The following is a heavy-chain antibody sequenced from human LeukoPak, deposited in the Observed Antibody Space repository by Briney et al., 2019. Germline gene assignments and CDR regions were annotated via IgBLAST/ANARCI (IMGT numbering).Heavy chain of an antibody. CDR2: IKQDGSEK. CDR1: GFTFSSYW. Sequence: QSGGSLRLSCAASGFTFSSYWMSWVRQAPGKGLEWVANIKQDGSEKYYVDSVKGRFTISRDNAKNSLYLQMNSLRAEDTAVYYCARVGDFWSGYYTQVPVSLDYWGQGTLVTVSS. V-gene: IGHV3-7*01. CDR3: ARVGDFWSGYYTQVPVSLDY. J-gene: IGHJ4*02. D-gene: IGHD3-3*01.